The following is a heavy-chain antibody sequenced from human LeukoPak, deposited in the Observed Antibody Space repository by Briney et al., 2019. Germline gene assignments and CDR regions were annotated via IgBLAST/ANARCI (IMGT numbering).Heavy chain of an antibody. CDR2: IYHSGST. CDR3: VRGVIGGWFDP. D-gene: IGHD3-10*01. Sequence: PSETLSLTCAVSGGSISSGGYSWSWIRQPPGKGLEWIGYIYHSGSTYYNPSLKSRATISVDRSKNQFSLKLSSVTAADTAVYCCVRGVIGGWFDPWGQGTLVTVSS. CDR1: GGSISSGGYS. J-gene: IGHJ5*02. V-gene: IGHV4-30-2*01.